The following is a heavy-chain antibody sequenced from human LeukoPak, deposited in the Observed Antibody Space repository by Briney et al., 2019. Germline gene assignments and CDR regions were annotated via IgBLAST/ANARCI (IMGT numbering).Heavy chain of an antibody. Sequence: ASVKVSCKASGYTFTSYDINWVRQAPGQGLEWMGWMNPNSANTGYAQKFQGRVTITRNTSISTAYMELSSLRSEDTAVYYCARQGVVFPTDYYYMDVWGKGTTVTVSS. CDR2: MNPNSANT. CDR1: GYTFTSYD. D-gene: IGHD3-3*01. J-gene: IGHJ6*03. V-gene: IGHV1-8*03. CDR3: ARQGVVFPTDYYYMDV.